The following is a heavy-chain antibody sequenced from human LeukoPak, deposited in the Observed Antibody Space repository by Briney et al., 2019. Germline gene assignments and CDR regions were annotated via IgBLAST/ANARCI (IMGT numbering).Heavy chain of an antibody. CDR1: GGSFNGYY. V-gene: IGHV4-34*01. Sequence: SETLSLTCAVYGGSFNGYYWSWIRRPPGKGLEWIGEINHSGSTNYNPSLKSRVTISVDTSKNQFSLKLSSVTAADTAVYYCARAPGGIFGVRRWFDPWGQGTLVTVSS. D-gene: IGHD3-3*01. CDR3: ARAPGGIFGVRRWFDP. J-gene: IGHJ5*02. CDR2: INHSGST.